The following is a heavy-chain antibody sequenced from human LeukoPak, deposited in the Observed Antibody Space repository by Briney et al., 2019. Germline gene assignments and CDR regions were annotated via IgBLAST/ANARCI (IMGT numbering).Heavy chain of an antibody. CDR2: INHSGST. CDR1: GGYISSSSYY. D-gene: IGHD2-2*02. Sequence: PSETLSLTCTVSGGYISSSSYYWSWIRQPPGKGLEWIGEINHSGSTNYNPSLKSRVTISVDTSKNQFSLKLSSVTAADTAVYYCARGSPGVVVPAAIHYWGQGTLVTVSS. CDR3: ARGSPGVVVPAAIHY. V-gene: IGHV4-39*07. J-gene: IGHJ4*02.